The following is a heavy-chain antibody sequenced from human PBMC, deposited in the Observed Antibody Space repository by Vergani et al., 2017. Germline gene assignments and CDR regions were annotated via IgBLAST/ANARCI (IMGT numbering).Heavy chain of an antibody. V-gene: IGHV3-49*04. CDR3: TRANVLRYFDWFDYFDY. Sequence: EVQLVESGGDLVQPGRSLRLSCTASGFTFGDFAMSWVRQAPGKGLEWVGFIRSKAYGGTTEYAASVKGRFTISRDDSKSIAYLQMNSLKTEDTAVYYCTRANVLRYFDWFDYFDYWGQGTLVTVSS. D-gene: IGHD3-9*01. CDR1: GFTFGDFA. J-gene: IGHJ4*02. CDR2: IRSKAYGGTT.